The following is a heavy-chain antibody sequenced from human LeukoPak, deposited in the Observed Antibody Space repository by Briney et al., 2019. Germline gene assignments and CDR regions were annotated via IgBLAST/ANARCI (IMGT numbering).Heavy chain of an antibody. CDR1: GYTFTGYY. V-gene: IGHV1-2*02. CDR2: INPNSGGT. D-gene: IGHD3-22*01. CDR3: ASRYDSSGYYLSWYFDL. J-gene: IGHJ2*01. Sequence: GASVKVSCKASGYTFTGYYMHWVRQAPGQGLEWMGWINPNSGGTNYAQKFQGRVTMTRDTSISTAYMELGRLRSDDTAVYYCASRYDSSGYYLSWYFDLWGRGTLVTVSS.